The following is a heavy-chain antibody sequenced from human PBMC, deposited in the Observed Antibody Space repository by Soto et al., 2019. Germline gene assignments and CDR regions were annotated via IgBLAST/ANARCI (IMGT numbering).Heavy chain of an antibody. V-gene: IGHV3-64D*08. D-gene: IGHD3-10*02. Sequence: PGGSLRLSCSASGFTFSSYAMHWVRQAPGKGLEYVSAISSNGSSTYYADSVKGRFTISRDNSKNTLYLQMSSLRAEDTAVYYCVKDMLREASEFDPWGQGTLVTVSS. CDR3: VKDMLREASEFDP. CDR2: ISSNGSST. CDR1: GFTFSSYA. J-gene: IGHJ5*02.